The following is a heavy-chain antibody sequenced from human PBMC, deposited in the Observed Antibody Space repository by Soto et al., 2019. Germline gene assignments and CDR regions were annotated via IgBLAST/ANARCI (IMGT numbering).Heavy chain of an antibody. CDR3: SGVCLARGGGEYLDH. CDR2: MWFDGSSE. Sequence: QVQLVESGGGVVQPGRSLRLSCATSGFTFTDYVIHWVRQAPGQGLEWVAHMWFDGSSEGYADSVKGRFTVSRDTFKKTLDIQMSSLRVEVTAIYYCSGVCLARGGGEYLDHWGPGTLVNVS. D-gene: IGHD3-16*01. CDR1: GFTFTDYV. J-gene: IGHJ4*02. V-gene: IGHV3-33*01.